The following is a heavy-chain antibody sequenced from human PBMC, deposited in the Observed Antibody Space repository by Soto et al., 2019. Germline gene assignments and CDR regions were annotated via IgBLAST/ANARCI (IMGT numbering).Heavy chain of an antibody. CDR3: ASRGLRFLEWLSNYGMDV. CDR1: GGSISSYY. Sequence: PSETLSLTCTVSGGSISSYYWSWIRQPPGKGLEWIGYIYYSGSTKYNPSLKSRVTISVDTSKNQFSLKLSSVTAADKAVYYCASRGLRFLEWLSNYGMDVWGQGPTMTFYS. CDR2: IYYSGST. D-gene: IGHD3-3*01. J-gene: IGHJ6*02. V-gene: IGHV4-59*08.